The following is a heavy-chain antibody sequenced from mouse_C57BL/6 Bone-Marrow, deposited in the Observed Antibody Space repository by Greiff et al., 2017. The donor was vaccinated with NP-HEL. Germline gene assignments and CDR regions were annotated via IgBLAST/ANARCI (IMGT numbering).Heavy chain of an antibody. Sequence: QVHVKQSGPELVKPGASVKISCKASGYAFSSSWMNWVKQRPGKGLEWIGRIYPGDGDTNYNGKFKGKATLTADKSSSTAYMQLSSLTSEDSAVYFCARYDYGHWYFDVWGTGTTVTVSS. CDR1: GYAFSSSW. CDR3: ARYDYGHWYFDV. D-gene: IGHD2-4*01. CDR2: IYPGDGDT. J-gene: IGHJ1*03. V-gene: IGHV1-82*01.